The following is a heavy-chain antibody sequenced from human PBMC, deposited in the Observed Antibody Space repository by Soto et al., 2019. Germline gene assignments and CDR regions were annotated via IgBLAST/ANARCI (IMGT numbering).Heavy chain of an antibody. CDR3: ARTRSAWSDFRYSSLDV. V-gene: IGHV3-30*03. CDR2: ISYDSTKT. CDR1: GFTFNSYG. D-gene: IGHD2-15*01. Sequence: QVQLVESGGGVVQPGRSLRLSCAASGFTFNSYGMHWVRQGPGNGLEWVAFISYDSTKTYYADSVKGRFTISRDNSNSALYVQMNSLTGEDTAVYYCARTRSAWSDFRYSSLDVWGQGTTVTVSS. J-gene: IGHJ6*02.